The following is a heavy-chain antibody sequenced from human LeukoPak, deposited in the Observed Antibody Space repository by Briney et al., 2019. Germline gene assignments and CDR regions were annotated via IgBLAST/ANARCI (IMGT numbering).Heavy chain of an antibody. CDR2: MNPNSGNT. J-gene: IGHJ1*01. V-gene: IGHV1-8*01. Sequence: ASVKVSCKASGYTFTSYDINWVRQATGQGLEWMGWMNPNSGNTGYAQKFQGRVTMTRNTSISTAYMELSSLRSEDTAVYYCATFYDSSGYYLEYFQHWGQGTLVTVSS. CDR3: ATFYDSSGYYLEYFQH. CDR1: GYTFTSYD. D-gene: IGHD3-22*01.